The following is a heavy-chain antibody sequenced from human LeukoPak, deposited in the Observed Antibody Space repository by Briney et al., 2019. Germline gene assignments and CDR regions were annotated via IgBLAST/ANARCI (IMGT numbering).Heavy chain of an antibody. D-gene: IGHD3-10*01. CDR3: ASTRFGERVFDY. CDR1: GGSFSGYY. J-gene: IGHJ4*02. Sequence: PSETLSLTCAVYGGSFSGYYWSWIRQPPGKGLEWIGEINHSGSTNYNPSLKSRVTISVDTSKNQFSLKLSSVTAADTAVYYCASTRFGERVFDYWGQGTLVTVSS. CDR2: INHSGST. V-gene: IGHV4-34*01.